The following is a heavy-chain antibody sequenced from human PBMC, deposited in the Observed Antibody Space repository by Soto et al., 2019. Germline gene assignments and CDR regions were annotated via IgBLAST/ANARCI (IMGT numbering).Heavy chain of an antibody. D-gene: IGHD2-8*01. Sequence: EVQLVESGGDLVKPGVSLRLSCAASGSSFSVSIMNWVRQAPGKGLEWVSSISTSSHYIYYADSVKGRFAIFRDNAKNSLYLQMDNLRAEDTAVYYCARGKHCTDGICSCSEYSYYMDVWGKGTTVTVSS. CDR2: ISTSSHYI. CDR3: ARGKHCTDGICSCSEYSYYMDV. J-gene: IGHJ6*03. V-gene: IGHV3-21*02. CDR1: GSSFSVSI.